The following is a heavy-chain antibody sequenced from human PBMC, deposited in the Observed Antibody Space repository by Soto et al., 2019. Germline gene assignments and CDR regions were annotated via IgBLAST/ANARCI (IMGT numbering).Heavy chain of an antibody. D-gene: IGHD3-3*01. V-gene: IGHV3-23*01. CDR1: GFTFSSYA. CDR2: ISGSGGST. CDR3: AKITLRFLEWLSRDYYGMDV. Sequence: GGSLRLSCAASGFTFSSYAMSWVRQAPGKGLEWVSAISGSGGSTYYADSVKGRFTISRDNSKNTLYLQMNSLRAEDTAVYYCAKITLRFLEWLSRDYYGMDVWGQGTTVTVSS. J-gene: IGHJ6*02.